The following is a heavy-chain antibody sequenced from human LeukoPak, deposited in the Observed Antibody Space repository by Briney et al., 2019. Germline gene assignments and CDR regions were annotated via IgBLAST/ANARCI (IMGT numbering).Heavy chain of an antibody. Sequence: SETLSLTCTVSGGSISSYYWSWIRQPPGKGLEWIGYIYYSGSTNYNPSLKSRVTISVDTSKNQFSLKLSSVTAADTAVYYCARGGIAAAGTGTPAEYFQHWGQGTLVTVSS. J-gene: IGHJ1*01. D-gene: IGHD6-13*01. CDR3: ARGGIAAAGTGTPAEYFQH. CDR1: GGSISSYY. CDR2: IYYSGST. V-gene: IGHV4-59*01.